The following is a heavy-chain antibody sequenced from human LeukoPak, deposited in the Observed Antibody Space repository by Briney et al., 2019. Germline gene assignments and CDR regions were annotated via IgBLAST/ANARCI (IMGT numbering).Heavy chain of an antibody. J-gene: IGHJ4*02. Sequence: PSETLSLTCTVSGGSISSYYWGWIRQPPGKGLEWIGYIYYSGSTNYNPSLKSRVTISVDTSKNQFSLKLSSVTAADTAVYYCARMIREYYYDSSGYYAIDYWGQGTLVTVSS. CDR1: GGSISSYY. V-gene: IGHV4-59*08. D-gene: IGHD3-22*01. CDR3: ARMIREYYYDSSGYYAIDY. CDR2: IYYSGST.